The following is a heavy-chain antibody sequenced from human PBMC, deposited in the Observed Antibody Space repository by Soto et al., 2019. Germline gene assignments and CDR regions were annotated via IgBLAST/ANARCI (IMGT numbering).Heavy chain of an antibody. CDR2: IYYSGNT. Sequence: QVQLQESGPGLVKPSQTLSLTCSVSGGSISSGYYYWSWIRQPPGKGLEWIGNIYYSGNTYYNPSLKSRLNNSINPAKDQVSLKVGPCTAPNTAGYYCASSSLYRMDVRGQRTTVTVSS. D-gene: IGHD2-2*02. CDR1: GGSISSGYYY. J-gene: IGHJ6*02. V-gene: IGHV4-30-4*01. CDR3: ASSSLYRMDV.